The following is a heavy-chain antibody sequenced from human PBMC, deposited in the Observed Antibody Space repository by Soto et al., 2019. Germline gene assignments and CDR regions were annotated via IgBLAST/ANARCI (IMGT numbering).Heavy chain of an antibody. V-gene: IGHV1-3*01. CDR3: ARDRPLTAMALDY. Sequence: ASVKVSCKASGYTFTSYAVHWVRQAPGQRLEWMGWINAGNGNTKYSQKFQGRVTITRDTSASTAYMELSSLRSEDTAVYYCARDRPLTAMALDYWGQGTLVTVSS. D-gene: IGHD5-18*01. CDR1: GYTFTSYA. CDR2: INAGNGNT. J-gene: IGHJ4*02.